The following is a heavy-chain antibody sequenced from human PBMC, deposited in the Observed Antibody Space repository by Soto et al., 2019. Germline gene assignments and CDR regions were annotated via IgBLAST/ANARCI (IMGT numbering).Heavy chain of an antibody. CDR1: GGTFSSYA. CDR3: ARSDIVATIVNAPGGGNWFDP. V-gene: IGHV1-69*01. Sequence: QVQLVQSGAEVKKPGSSVKVSCKASGGTFSSYAISWVRQAPGQGLEWMGGIIPIFGTANYAQKFQGRVTITADESTSTAYMELSSLRSEDTAVYYCARSDIVATIVNAPGGGNWFDPWGQGTLVTVSS. CDR2: IIPIFGTA. J-gene: IGHJ5*02. D-gene: IGHD5-12*01.